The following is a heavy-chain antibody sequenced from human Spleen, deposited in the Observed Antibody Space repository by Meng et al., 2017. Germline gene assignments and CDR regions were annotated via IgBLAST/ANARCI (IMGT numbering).Heavy chain of an antibody. V-gene: IGHV4-34*01. CDR1: GGSFSGYY. D-gene: IGHD4-23*01. CDR3: ARGPKIYGGNSGALGY. CDR2: INHSGST. J-gene: IGHJ4*02. Sequence: LQQWGAGLLKPSETLSLTCAVYGGSFSGYYWSWIRQPPGKGLEWIGEINHSGSTNYNPSLKSRVTISVDTSKNQFSLKLSSVTAADTAVYYCARGPKIYGGNSGALGYWGQGTLVTVSS.